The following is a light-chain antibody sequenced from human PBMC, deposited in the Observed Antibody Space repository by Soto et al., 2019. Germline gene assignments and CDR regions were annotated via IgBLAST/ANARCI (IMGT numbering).Light chain of an antibody. CDR3: HQYYSSRT. CDR2: GGS. J-gene: IGKJ1*01. Sequence: EIVLTQSPGTVSLSPGERATLSCRASQSVGSRWLAWYQQKPGQAPRVLIYGGSNRATGIPDRFSGSGSGTDFTLTISRLEPEDFAVYYCHQYYSSRTFGQGTKVEMK. V-gene: IGKV3-20*01. CDR1: QSVGSRW.